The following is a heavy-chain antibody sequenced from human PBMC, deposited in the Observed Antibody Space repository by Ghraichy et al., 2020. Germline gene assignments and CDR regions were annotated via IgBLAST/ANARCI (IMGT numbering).Heavy chain of an antibody. V-gene: IGHV1-3*01. CDR2: INAGNGNT. D-gene: IGHD6-13*01. Sequence: ASVKVSCKASGYTFTSYAMHWVRQAPGQRLEWMGWINAGNGNTKYSQKFQGRVTITRDTSASTAYMELSSLRSEDTAVYYCARNWDWLAAAGRGSLGWFDPWGQGTLVTVSS. J-gene: IGHJ5*02. CDR1: GYTFTSYA. CDR3: ARNWDWLAAAGRGSLGWFDP.